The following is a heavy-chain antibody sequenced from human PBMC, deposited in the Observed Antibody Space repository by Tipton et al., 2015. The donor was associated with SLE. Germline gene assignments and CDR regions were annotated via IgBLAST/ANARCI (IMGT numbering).Heavy chain of an antibody. D-gene: IGHD5-24*01. J-gene: IGHJ4*02. V-gene: IGHV4-59*01. CDR2: IYYSGST. Sequence: TLSLTCAVYGGSFSGYYWSWIRQPPGKGLEWIGYIYYSGSTHYNPSLKSRVTISVDTSKNQFSLKLSSVTAADTAVYYCARDLDGYNYGDYWGQGTLVTVSS. CDR1: GGSFSGYY. CDR3: ARDLDGYNYGDY.